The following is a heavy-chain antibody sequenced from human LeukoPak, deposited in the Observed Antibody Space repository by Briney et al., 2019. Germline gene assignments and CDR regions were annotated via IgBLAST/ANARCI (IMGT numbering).Heavy chain of an antibody. V-gene: IGHV4-59*01. D-gene: IGHD2-15*01. CDR1: GGSISSYY. CDR3: ARGSVAGYSYYYYGMDV. CDR2: IYYSGST. Sequence: PSETLSLTCTVSGGSISSYYWSWIRQPPGKGLEWIGYIYYSGSTNYNPSLKSRVTISVDTSKNQFSLKLSSVTAANTAVYYCARGSVAGYSYYYYGMDVWGQGTTVTVSS. J-gene: IGHJ6*02.